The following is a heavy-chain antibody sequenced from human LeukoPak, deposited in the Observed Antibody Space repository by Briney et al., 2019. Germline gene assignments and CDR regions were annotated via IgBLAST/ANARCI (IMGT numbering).Heavy chain of an antibody. V-gene: IGHV4-59*08. CDR1: GGSISSYY. CDR3: ARKVPGSYYTNWFDP. Sequence: SETLSLTCTVSGGSISSYYWSRIRQPPGKGLEWIGYIYYSGSTNYNPSLKSRVTISVDTSKNQFSLKLSSVTAADTAVYYYARKVPGSYYTNWFDPWGQGTLVTVSS. D-gene: IGHD3-10*01. J-gene: IGHJ5*02. CDR2: IYYSGST.